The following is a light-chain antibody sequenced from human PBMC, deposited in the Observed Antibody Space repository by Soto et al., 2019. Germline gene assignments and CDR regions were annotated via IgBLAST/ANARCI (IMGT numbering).Light chain of an antibody. CDR2: GAS. J-gene: IGKJ4*01. CDR1: QSVSSSY. V-gene: IGKV3-15*01. Sequence: EIVLTQSPDTLSLSPGERATLSCRASQSVSSSYLAWYQQRPGQAPRLLIYGASTRATGVPTRFTGSRSGAEFTLTINSLQSEDFAVYYCQPYNNWPLTFGGGTKVDIK. CDR3: QPYNNWPLT.